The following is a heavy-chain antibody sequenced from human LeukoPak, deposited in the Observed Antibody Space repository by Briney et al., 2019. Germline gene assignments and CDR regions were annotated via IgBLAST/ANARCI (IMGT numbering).Heavy chain of an antibody. CDR1: GFIFSNDI. J-gene: IGHJ3*02. D-gene: IGHD3-10*01. V-gene: IGHV3-7*01. CDR3: ATFSRQQLLDDVFDI. CDR2: IKKDGSDK. Sequence: PGGSLRLSCAASGFIFSNDIMNWVRQAPGKGLEWVANIKKDGSDKFYVGSVKGRFTVSRDNAKNSLYLQMNSLRAEDTAVYYCATFSRQQLLDDVFDIWGQGTMVTVSS.